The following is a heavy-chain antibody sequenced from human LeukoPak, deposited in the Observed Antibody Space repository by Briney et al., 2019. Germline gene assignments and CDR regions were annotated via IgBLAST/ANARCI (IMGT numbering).Heavy chain of an antibody. CDR3: ARDTPYTDALYYYYYYMDV. CDR1: GFSFSVYW. J-gene: IGHJ6*03. V-gene: IGHV3-74*01. D-gene: IGHD3-16*01. CDR2: IKTDGSIT. Sequence: GGSLRLSCAASGFSFSVYWMHWVRQAPGKGPVWVSRIKTDGSITDYADFVKGRFTISRDNAKNSLYLQMNSLRAEDTAVYYCARDTPYTDALYYYYYYMDVWGKGTTVTVSS.